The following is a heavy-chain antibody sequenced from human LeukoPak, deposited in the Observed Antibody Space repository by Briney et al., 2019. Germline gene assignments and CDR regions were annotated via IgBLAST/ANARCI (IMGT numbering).Heavy chain of an antibody. D-gene: IGHD1-26*01. CDR3: ATEQVSGSSTTYFDY. Sequence: GASVKVSCKVSGYTLTELSMHWVRQAPGKGLEWMGGFDPEDGETIYAQKFQGRVTMTEDTSTDTAYMELSRLRSEDTAVYYCATEQVSGSSTTYFDYWGQGTLVTVSS. CDR2: FDPEDGET. CDR1: GYTLTELS. V-gene: IGHV1-24*01. J-gene: IGHJ4*02.